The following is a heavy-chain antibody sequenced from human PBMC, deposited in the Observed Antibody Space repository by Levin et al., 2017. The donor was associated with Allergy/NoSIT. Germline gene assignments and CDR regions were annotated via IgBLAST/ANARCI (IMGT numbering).Heavy chain of an antibody. CDR3: AKDGGKPGGSLEYALDY. CDR2: ISYEGSAK. J-gene: IGHJ4*02. D-gene: IGHD1-26*01. Sequence: GGSLRLSCAASGFTFSTFPMHWVRQAPGKGLEWVAAISYEGSAKFYADSVKGRFTISRDSSKNMVFLQMSSLGPEDTAVYYCAKDGGKPGGSLEYALDYWGQGTLVTVSS. CDR1: GFTFSTFP. V-gene: IGHV3-30*18.